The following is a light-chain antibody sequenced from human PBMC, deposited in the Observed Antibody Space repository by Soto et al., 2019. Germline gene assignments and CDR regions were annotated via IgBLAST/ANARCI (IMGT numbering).Light chain of an antibody. J-gene: IGKJ1*01. V-gene: IGKV1-9*01. CDR2: AAS. CDR1: PGISRY. Sequence: IQLTQSPSSLSASVGDRVTITCRASPGISRYLAWYQQKPGKAPKLLIYAASTLQSGVPSRFSGSGSWTDFTLTISSLQPEDFATYYCQQLNSYLTWTFGQGTKVEIK. CDR3: QQLNSYLTWT.